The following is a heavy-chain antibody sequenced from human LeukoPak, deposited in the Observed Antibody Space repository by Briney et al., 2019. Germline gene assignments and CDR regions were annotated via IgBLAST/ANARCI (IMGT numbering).Heavy chain of an antibody. V-gene: IGHV3-30*02. CDR1: GSTFSDYG. Sequence: PGGSLRLSCAASGSTFSDYGMHWVRQAPGKGLEWVAFIRYDGSNKYYADSVKGRFTISRDNSKNTLYLQTNSLRAEDTAVYYGAKDDERTTAVGYWGQGSMVTVSS. CDR2: IRYDGSNK. D-gene: IGHD4-23*01. CDR3: AKDDERTTAVGY. J-gene: IGHJ4*02.